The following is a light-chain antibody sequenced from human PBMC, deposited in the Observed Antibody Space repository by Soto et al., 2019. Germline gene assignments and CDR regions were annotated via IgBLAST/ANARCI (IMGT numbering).Light chain of an antibody. V-gene: IGKV4-1*01. Sequence: DIVMTQSPDSLAVSLGERATINCKSSQNLLYSSNNKNYLAWYQQKPGQPPKLLIYWASTREAGVPDRFSASGSETDFTLTISSLQAEDVAVYYCHQYYSTPSRTFGGGTRVEIK. CDR1: QNLLYSSNNKNY. J-gene: IGKJ4*01. CDR2: WAS. CDR3: HQYYSTPSRT.